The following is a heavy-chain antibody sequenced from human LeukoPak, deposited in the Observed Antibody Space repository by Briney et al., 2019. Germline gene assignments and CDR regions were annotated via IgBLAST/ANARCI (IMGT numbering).Heavy chain of an antibody. D-gene: IGHD4-17*01. CDR1: GGTFSSYA. J-gene: IGHJ3*02. V-gene: IGHV1-69*04. Sequence: ASVKVSCKTSGGTFSSYAISWVRQAPGQGLEWMGRIIPILGIANYAQKFQGRVTITADKSTSTAYMELSSLRSEDTAVYYCATSSRLRAAFDIWGQGTMVTVSS. CDR2: IIPILGIA. CDR3: ATSSRLRAAFDI.